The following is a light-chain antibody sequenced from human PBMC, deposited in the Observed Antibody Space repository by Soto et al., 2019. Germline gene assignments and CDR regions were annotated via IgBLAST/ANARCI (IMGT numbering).Light chain of an antibody. Sequence: EIVLTQSPGTLSLSPGGRATLSCRASQSVSGSYLAWYQQKPGQAPRLVIYGASRRATGIPDRFSGSGSGTDFTLTISSLEPEDAAVYYCQHYVRSVWTFGQGTKVEIK. CDR2: GAS. CDR3: QHYVRSVWT. J-gene: IGKJ1*01. CDR1: QSVSGSY. V-gene: IGKV3-20*01.